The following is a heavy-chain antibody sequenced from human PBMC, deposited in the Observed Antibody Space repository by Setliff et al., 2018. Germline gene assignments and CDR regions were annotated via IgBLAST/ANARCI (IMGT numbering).Heavy chain of an antibody. D-gene: IGHD5-18*01. CDR2: FFYSGDT. J-gene: IGHJ4*02. CDR3: ARQVDTPMAPIDY. Sequence: PSETLSLTCTVSGASVRSHYWSWIRQSPEKGLGWIGFFFYSGDTKSNPSLKSRVTMSVDTSKNQFSLKLNSVTAADSAIYYCARQVDTPMAPIDYWGQGTLVTVSS. V-gene: IGHV4-59*08. CDR1: GASVRSHY.